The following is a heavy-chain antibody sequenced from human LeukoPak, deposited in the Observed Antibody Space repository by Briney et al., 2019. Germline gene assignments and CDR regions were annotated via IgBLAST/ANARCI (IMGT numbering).Heavy chain of an antibody. CDR1: GGTFSSYA. CDR3: ARKYSYGRRAEYFQH. CDR2: IIPILGIA. J-gene: IGHJ1*01. Sequence: SVKVSCKASGGTFSSYAISWVRQAPGQGLEWMGRIIPILGIANYAQKFQGRVTITADKSTSTAYMELSSLRSEDTAVYYCARKYSYGRRAEYFQHWGQGTLVTVSS. D-gene: IGHD5-18*01. V-gene: IGHV1-69*04.